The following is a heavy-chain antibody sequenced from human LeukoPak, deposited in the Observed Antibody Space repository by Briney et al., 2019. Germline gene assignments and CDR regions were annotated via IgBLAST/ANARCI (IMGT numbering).Heavy chain of an antibody. CDR2: ISAYNGNT. J-gene: IGHJ4*02. CDR3: AADHSGSYYREFDY. CDR1: GYTFTGYY. D-gene: IGHD1-26*01. V-gene: IGHV1-18*04. Sequence: ASVKVSCKASGYTFTGYYLHWVRQAPGQGLEWMGWISAYNGNTNYAQKLQGRVTMTTDTSTSTAYMELRSLRSDDTAVYYCAADHSGSYYREFDYWGQGTLVTVSS.